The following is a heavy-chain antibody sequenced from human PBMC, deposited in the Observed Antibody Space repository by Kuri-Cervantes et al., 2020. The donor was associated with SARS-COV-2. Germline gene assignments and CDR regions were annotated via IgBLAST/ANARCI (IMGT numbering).Heavy chain of an antibody. CDR2: IRSKANSYAT. CDR1: GFTFSGSA. J-gene: IGHJ6*03. CDR3: TRHGEYDFWSGYYSYYYYYMDV. Sequence: GESLKISCAASGFTFSGSAMHWVRQASGKGLEWVGRIRSKANSYATAYAASVKGRSTISRDDSKNTAYLQMNSLKTEDTAVYYCTRHGEYDFWSGYYSYYYYYMDVWGKGTTVTVSS. D-gene: IGHD3-3*01. V-gene: IGHV3-73*01.